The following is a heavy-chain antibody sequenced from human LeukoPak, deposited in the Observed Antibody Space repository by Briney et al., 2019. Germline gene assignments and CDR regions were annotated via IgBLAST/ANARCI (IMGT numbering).Heavy chain of an antibody. Sequence: GGSLRLSCAASGFTFSSFGIHWVSQAPGKGVEWVAFIRDDGSTKYYAESVKGRFTISRDNAKNSLYLQMNSLRTEDTAVYYCARDPRLRLKRSGWFDPWGQGTLVTVSS. V-gene: IGHV3-30*02. CDR1: GFTFSSFG. CDR2: IRDDGSTK. J-gene: IGHJ5*02. D-gene: IGHD4-17*01. CDR3: ARDPRLRLKRSGWFDP.